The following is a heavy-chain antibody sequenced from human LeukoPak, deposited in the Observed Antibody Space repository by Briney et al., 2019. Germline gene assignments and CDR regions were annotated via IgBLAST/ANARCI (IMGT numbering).Heavy chain of an antibody. D-gene: IGHD5-12*01. CDR3: ARDQGGYSTDFNF. V-gene: IGHV3-23*01. CDR2: INGDGTRT. Sequence: GGSLRLSCAASGFTFSSSVMSWVRQAPGKGLEWVSTINGDGTRTYYSVSSNGRFIISRDNSMNTLYHQMNGLRAEDTAVYYCARDQGGYSTDFNFWGQGTLVTVSS. J-gene: IGHJ4*02. CDR1: GFTFSSSV.